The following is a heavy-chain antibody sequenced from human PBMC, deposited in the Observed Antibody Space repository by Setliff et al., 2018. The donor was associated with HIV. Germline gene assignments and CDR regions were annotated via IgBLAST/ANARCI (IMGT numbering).Heavy chain of an antibody. CDR2: IYTSGST. V-gene: IGHV4-61*09. CDR1: GGSISSGSYY. Sequence: SETLSLTCTVSGGSISSGSYYWSWIRQPAGKGLEWIGHIYTSGSTNYNPSLNSRVTISLDTSKNQFSLRLTSVAATDTALYYCARLPQDWGQGTLVTVSS. J-gene: IGHJ4*02. CDR3: ARLPQD.